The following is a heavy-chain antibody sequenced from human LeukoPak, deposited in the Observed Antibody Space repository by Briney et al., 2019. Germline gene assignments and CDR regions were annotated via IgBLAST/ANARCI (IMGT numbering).Heavy chain of an antibody. J-gene: IGHJ4*02. Sequence: SETLSLTCAVYGGSFSGYYWSWIRQPPGKGLEWIGEINHSGSTNYNPSLKSRVTISVDTSKNQFSLKLSSVTAADTAVYYCVRGKYYYDSSGTNGDYWGQGTLVPVSS. CDR1: GGSFSGYY. V-gene: IGHV4-34*01. D-gene: IGHD3-22*01. CDR2: INHSGST. CDR3: VRGKYYYDSSGTNGDY.